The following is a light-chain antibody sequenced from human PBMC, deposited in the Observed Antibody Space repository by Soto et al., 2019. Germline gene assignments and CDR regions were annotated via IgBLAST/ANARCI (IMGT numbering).Light chain of an antibody. CDR2: EAS. J-gene: IGKJ1*01. Sequence: DIQMTQSPSTLSASVGDRVTITCRANQFISTWVAWFQQKPGKAPRLLIHEASALESGVPSRFSGSGSGTELTLSISSLQRDDFATYYCQFYNSYSWTFGQGTKVEI. CDR3: QFYNSYSWT. V-gene: IGKV1-5*01. CDR1: QFISTW.